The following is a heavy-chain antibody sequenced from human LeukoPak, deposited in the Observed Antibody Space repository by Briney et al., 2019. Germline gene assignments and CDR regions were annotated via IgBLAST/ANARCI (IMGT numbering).Heavy chain of an antibody. Sequence: PSETLSLTCTVSGYSISSGYYWGWIRQPPGKGLEWIGSIYHSGNTYYNPSLKSRVTISVDTSNNQFSLKLSSVTAADTAICYCARDRVEDVDGDAFDIWGQGTMVTVSS. J-gene: IGHJ3*02. CDR2: IYHSGNT. V-gene: IGHV4-38-2*02. CDR1: GYSISSGYY. D-gene: IGHD3-10*01. CDR3: ARDRVEDVDGDAFDI.